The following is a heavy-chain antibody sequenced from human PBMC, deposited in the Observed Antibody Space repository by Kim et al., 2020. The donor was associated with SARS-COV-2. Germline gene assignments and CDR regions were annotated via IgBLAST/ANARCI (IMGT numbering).Heavy chain of an antibody. CDR3: ARDQETYYYDSSGYYYGGIGY. CDR2: ISSSGSTI. J-gene: IGHJ4*02. CDR1: GFTFSDYY. Sequence: GGSLRLSCAASGFTFSDYYMSWIRQAPGKGLEWVSYISSSGSTIYYADSVKGRFTISRDNAKNSLYLQMNSLRAEDTAVYYCARDQETYYYDSSGYYYGGIGYWGQGTLVTVSS. D-gene: IGHD3-22*01. V-gene: IGHV3-11*04.